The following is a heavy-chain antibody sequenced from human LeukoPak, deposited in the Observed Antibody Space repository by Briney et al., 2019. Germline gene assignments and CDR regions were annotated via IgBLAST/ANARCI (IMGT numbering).Heavy chain of an antibody. CDR2: MFHGANT. J-gene: IGHJ4*02. D-gene: IGHD1-1*01. CDR3: ARMTSGLSTNWQTYFFDS. CDR1: GYPISRGYY. Sequence: SETLSLTCIVSGYPISRGYYWGWIRQPPGKGLHWLGSMFHGANTYYNPSLKSRVNISIDTSKNQFSLRLNSVTAADTAVYYCARMTSGLSTNWQTYFFDSWGQGTLVTVSS. V-gene: IGHV4-38-2*02.